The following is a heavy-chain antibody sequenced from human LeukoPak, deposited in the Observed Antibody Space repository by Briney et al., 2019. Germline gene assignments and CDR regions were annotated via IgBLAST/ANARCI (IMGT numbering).Heavy chain of an antibody. V-gene: IGHV4-4*02. Sequence: QPSETLSLTCAVSGGSISSSNWWSWIRQPPGKGLEWIGEIYHSGSTNYNPSLKSRVTISVDTSKNQFSLKLSSVTAADTAVYYCARDRSDSSGYYYMDVWGKGTTVTVSS. CDR2: IYHSGST. D-gene: IGHD3-22*01. CDR3: ARDRSDSSGYYYMDV. CDR1: GGSISSSNW. J-gene: IGHJ6*03.